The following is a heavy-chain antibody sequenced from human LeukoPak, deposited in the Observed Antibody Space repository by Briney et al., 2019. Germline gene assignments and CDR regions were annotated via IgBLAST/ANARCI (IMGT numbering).Heavy chain of an antibody. V-gene: IGHV4-39*07. Sequence: SETLSLTCTVSGGSISSSSYYWGWIRQPPGKGLEWIGSIYYSGSTYYNPSLKSRVTISVDTSKNQFSLKLSSVTAADTAVYYCASPYPSGRALNYWGQGTLVTVSS. J-gene: IGHJ4*02. CDR3: ASPYPSGRALNY. CDR2: IYYSGST. CDR1: GGSISSSSYY.